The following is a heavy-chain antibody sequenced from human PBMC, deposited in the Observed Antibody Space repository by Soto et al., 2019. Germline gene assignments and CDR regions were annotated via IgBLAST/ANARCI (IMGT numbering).Heavy chain of an antibody. V-gene: IGHV1-46*01. CDR1: GYTFTSYY. CDR2: INPSGGST. J-gene: IGHJ6*02. CDR3: AREYCSGWYRYGMDV. D-gene: IGHD6-19*01. Sequence: ASVKVSCKASGYTFTSYYMHWVRQAPGQGLEWMGIINPSGGSTSYAQKFQGRVTMTRDTSTSTVYMELSSLRSEDTAVYYCAREYCSGWYRYGMDVWGQGTTVTVSS.